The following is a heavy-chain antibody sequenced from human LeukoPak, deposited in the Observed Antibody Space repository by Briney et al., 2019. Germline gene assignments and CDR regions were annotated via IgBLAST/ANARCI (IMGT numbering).Heavy chain of an antibody. Sequence: ASVTVSCKASGYTFTGYYMHWVRQAPGQGLEWMGWINPNSGGTNYAQKFQGRVTMTRDTSISTAYMELSRLRSDDTAVYYCARGAEGYCSGGSCYYIDYWGQGTLVTVSS. CDR3: ARGAEGYCSGGSCYYIDY. CDR1: GYTFTGYY. V-gene: IGHV1-2*02. D-gene: IGHD2-15*01. CDR2: INPNSGGT. J-gene: IGHJ4*02.